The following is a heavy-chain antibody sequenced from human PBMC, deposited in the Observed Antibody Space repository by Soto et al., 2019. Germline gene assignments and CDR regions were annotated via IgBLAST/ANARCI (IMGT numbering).Heavy chain of an antibody. CDR2: INPNSGGT. Sequence: QVQLVQSGAEVKKPGASVKVSCKASGYTFTGYYMHWVRQAPGQGLEWMGWINPNSGGTIYAQKFQGRVTTTRDTSISTAYMVLSRLRSDDTAVYYCARAVPQILLGYWGQGALVTVSS. J-gene: IGHJ4*02. D-gene: IGHD2-2*01. CDR3: ARAVPQILLGY. CDR1: GYTFTGYY. V-gene: IGHV1-2*02.